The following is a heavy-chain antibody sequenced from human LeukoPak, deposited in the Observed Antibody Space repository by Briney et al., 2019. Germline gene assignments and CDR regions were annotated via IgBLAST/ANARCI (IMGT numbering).Heavy chain of an antibody. Sequence: GGSLRLSCAASGFTFSSYGMHWVRQARGKGLEWVAFIRYDGSNKYYADSVKGRFTISRDNSKNTLYLQMNSLRAEDTAVYYCAKELWFGGLLYNDAFDIWGQGTMVTVSS. CDR2: IRYDGSNK. D-gene: IGHD3-10*01. V-gene: IGHV3-30*02. CDR1: GFTFSSYG. J-gene: IGHJ3*02. CDR3: AKELWFGGLLYNDAFDI.